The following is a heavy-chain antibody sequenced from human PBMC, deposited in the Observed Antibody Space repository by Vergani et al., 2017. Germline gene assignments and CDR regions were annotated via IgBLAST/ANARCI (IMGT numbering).Heavy chain of an antibody. J-gene: IGHJ6*02. V-gene: IGHV3-66*02. CDR1: GFTVSSYY. Sequence: EVQLVESGGGLVQPGGSLRLSCAASGFTVSSYYMSWVRVAPWKGLEWVSVIYSGGSTYYADSVKGRFTISRDNSKNTLYLQMNSLRPEDTAVYYCARDLGTYGRDGMDVWGQGTTVTVSS. D-gene: IGHD4-17*01. CDR3: ARDLGTYGRDGMDV. CDR2: IYSGGST.